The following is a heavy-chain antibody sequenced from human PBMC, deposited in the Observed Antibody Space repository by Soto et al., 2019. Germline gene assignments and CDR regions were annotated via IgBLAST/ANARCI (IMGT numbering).Heavy chain of an antibody. CDR3: ARESAATGNYGMDV. Sequence: GASVKVSCKASGYTFTGYYMHWVRQAPGQGLEWMGWINPNSGGTNCAQKFQGWVTMTRDTSISTAYMELSRLRSDDTAVYYCARESAATGNYGMDVWRKGTTFTISS. D-gene: IGHD1-26*01. CDR1: GYTFTGYY. J-gene: IGHJ6*04. V-gene: IGHV1-2*04. CDR2: INPNSGGT.